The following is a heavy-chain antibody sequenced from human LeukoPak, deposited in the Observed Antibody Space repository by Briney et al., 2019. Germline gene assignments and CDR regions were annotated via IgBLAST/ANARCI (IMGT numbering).Heavy chain of an antibody. CDR1: GFPFSDYY. Sequence: PGGSLRLSCAASGFPFSDYYLSWIRQAPGKGLEWVSYISSSGTTIYYADSVKGRFTISRDNTRNSLSLQMNSLRAEDTAVYFCARDTLAYSSTLDYWGQGALVTVSS. J-gene: IGHJ4*02. V-gene: IGHV3-11*01. CDR3: ARDTLAYSSTLDY. D-gene: IGHD4-11*01. CDR2: ISSSGTTI.